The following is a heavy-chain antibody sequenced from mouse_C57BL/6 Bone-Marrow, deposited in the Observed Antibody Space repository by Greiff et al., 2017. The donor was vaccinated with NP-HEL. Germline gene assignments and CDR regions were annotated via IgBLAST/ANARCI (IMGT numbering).Heavy chain of an antibody. D-gene: IGHD2-3*01. J-gene: IGHJ4*01. Sequence: QVQLKQPGAELVKPGASVKMSCKASGYTFTSYWITWVKQRPGQGLEWIGDIYPGSGSTNYNEKFKSKATLTVDTSSSTAYMQLSSLTSEDSAVYYCARGGLLLLYAMDYWGQGTSVTVSS. CDR1: GYTFTSYW. CDR3: ARGGLLLLYAMDY. CDR2: IYPGSGST. V-gene: IGHV1-55*01.